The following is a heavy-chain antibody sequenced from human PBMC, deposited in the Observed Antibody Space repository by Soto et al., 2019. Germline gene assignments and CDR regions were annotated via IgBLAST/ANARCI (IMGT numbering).Heavy chain of an antibody. CDR1: GGSISSSSYY. J-gene: IGHJ4*02. Sequence: SETLSLTCTVSGGSISSSSYYWGWIRQSPGKGLEWIGNIYYSGSTYYRPSLKSRVTISVDTSKNQFSLKLTSVTAADTAVYYCARDYGDYNFDYWGQGTLVTVSS. CDR3: ARDYGDYNFDY. D-gene: IGHD4-17*01. CDR2: IYYSGST. V-gene: IGHV4-39*02.